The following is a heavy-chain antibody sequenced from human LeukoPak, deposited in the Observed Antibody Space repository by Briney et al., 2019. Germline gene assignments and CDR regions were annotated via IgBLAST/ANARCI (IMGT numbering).Heavy chain of an antibody. CDR3: ARGVTTVTTFFDY. CDR2: IYYSGST. J-gene: IGHJ4*02. CDR1: GGSVSSGSYY. Sequence: SETLSLTRTVSGGSVSSGSYYWSWIRQPPGKGLEWIGYIYYSGSTNYNPSLKSRVTISVDTSKNQFSLKLSSVTAADTAVYYCARGVTTVTTFFDYWGQGTLVTVSS. V-gene: IGHV4-61*01. D-gene: IGHD4-17*01.